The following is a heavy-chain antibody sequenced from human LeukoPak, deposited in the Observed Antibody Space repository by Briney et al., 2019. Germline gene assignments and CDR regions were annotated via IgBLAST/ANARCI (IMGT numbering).Heavy chain of an antibody. CDR3: ARESAGSLHDSTAAFHY. D-gene: IGHD2-8*02. CDR1: GDSVTSTY. V-gene: IGHV4-59*02. Sequence: PSETLSLTCSASGDSVTSTYWSWIRQPPGKGLEWIAYGHHSESSNYNPSFRSRVIIPVDTSRNQFSLRLSSVTAADTAIYYCARESAGSLHDSTAAFHYWGQGILVIVSS. CDR2: GHHSESS. J-gene: IGHJ4*02.